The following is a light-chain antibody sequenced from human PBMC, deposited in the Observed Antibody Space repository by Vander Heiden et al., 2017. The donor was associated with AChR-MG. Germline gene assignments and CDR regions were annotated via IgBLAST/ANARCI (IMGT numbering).Light chain of an antibody. J-gene: IGKJ4*01. CDR3: QQRCSWPLT. V-gene: IGKV3-11*01. CDR2: DAS. CDR1: QSLSSY. Sequence: EIVLTQSPATLSLSPGERATLSCRASQSLSSYLAWYQQKPGQAPRLLIYDASNRATGIPARFSGSGSGTDFTLTISSLEPEDFAVYYCQQRCSWPLTFGGGTKVEIK.